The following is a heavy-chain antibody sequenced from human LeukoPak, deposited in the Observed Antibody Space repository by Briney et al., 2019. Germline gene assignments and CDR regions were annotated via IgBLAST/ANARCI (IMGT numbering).Heavy chain of an antibody. J-gene: IGHJ6*03. V-gene: IGHV5-51*01. D-gene: IGHD3-10*01. CDR3: ARVGSSPSDYYYVDV. Sequence: GESLKIYCNGSGYSFTNYWIGWVRPMPGKGLEWVGIIYPGDSDTTYSPSFQGQVTISADKSISTAYLQWSSLKASDTAMYYCARVGSSPSDYYYVDVWGKGTTVTISS. CDR1: GYSFTNYW. CDR2: IYPGDSDT.